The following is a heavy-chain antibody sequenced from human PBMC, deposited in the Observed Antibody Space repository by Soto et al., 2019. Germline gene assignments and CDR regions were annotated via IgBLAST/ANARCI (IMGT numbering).Heavy chain of an antibody. V-gene: IGHV4-59*01. J-gene: IGHJ4*02. CDR1: GGSISSYY. CDR2: IYYSGST. D-gene: IGHD3-16*02. CDR3: ARMANYDYVWGSYRSYYFDY. Sequence: SETLSLTCTVSGGSISSYYWSWIRQPPGKGLEWIGYIYYSGSTNYNPSLKSRVTISVDTSKNQFSLKLSSVTAADTAVYYCARMANYDYVWGSYRSYYFDYWGQGTLVTVSS.